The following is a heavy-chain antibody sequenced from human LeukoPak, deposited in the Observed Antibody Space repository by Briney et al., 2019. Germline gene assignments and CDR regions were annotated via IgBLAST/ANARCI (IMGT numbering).Heavy chain of an antibody. D-gene: IGHD4-17*01. Sequence: SETLSLTCTVSGGSISSADYYWSWFCQYPGKGLEWIGYICYNGITYYNPSLKSRVVISIYTSKNQFSLKLTSVTAADTAVYFCARKRDDGDYHIDYWGQGTLVTVSS. CDR3: ARKRDDGDYHIDY. CDR2: ICYNGIT. J-gene: IGHJ4*02. V-gene: IGHV4-31*03. CDR1: GGSISSADYY.